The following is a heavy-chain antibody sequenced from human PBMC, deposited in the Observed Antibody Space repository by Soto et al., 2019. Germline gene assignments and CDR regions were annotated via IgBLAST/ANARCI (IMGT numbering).Heavy chain of an antibody. D-gene: IGHD3-10*01. J-gene: IGHJ4*02. CDR1: GFTFSNYA. V-gene: IGHV3-23*01. CDR2: ITASGGST. CDR3: AKWGVNAFSGYLFDS. Sequence: EVQLLDSGGGLAQPGESLRLSCAASGFTFSNYAMTWVRQAPGKGLEWVSSITASGGSTYYADSVKGRFTISRDNSKNTLYLQMNSLRAEDTAKYYCAKWGVNAFSGYLFDSWGQGTLVTVSS.